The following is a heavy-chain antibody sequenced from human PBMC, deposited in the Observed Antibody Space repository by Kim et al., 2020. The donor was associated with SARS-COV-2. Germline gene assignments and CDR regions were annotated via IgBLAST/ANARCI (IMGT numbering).Heavy chain of an antibody. J-gene: IGHJ4*02. CDR1: GGSISSYY. CDR3: ARPYYDILTGYYPNYFDY. D-gene: IGHD3-9*01. V-gene: IGHV4-59*08. Sequence: SETLSLTCTVSGGSISSYYWSWIRQPPGKGLEWIGDIYYSGSTNYNPSLKSRVTISVDTSKKQFSLKLSSVTAADTAVYYCARPYYDILTGYYPNYFDYWGQGTLVTVSS. CDR2: IYYSGST.